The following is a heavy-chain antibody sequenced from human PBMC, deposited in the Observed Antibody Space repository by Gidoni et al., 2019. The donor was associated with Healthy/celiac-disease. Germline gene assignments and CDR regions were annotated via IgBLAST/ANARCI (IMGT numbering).Heavy chain of an antibody. CDR1: GGSISSYY. CDR2: IYYSGST. CDR3: ASGQFYYFDY. D-gene: IGHD6-19*01. V-gene: IGHV4-59*01. Sequence: QVQLQESGPGLVKPSETLSLTCTVSGGSISSYYWSWIRQPPGKGLEWIGYIYYSGSTNYNPSLKSRVTISVDTSKNQFSLKLSSVTAADTAVYYCASGQFYYFDYWGQGTLVTVSS. J-gene: IGHJ4*02.